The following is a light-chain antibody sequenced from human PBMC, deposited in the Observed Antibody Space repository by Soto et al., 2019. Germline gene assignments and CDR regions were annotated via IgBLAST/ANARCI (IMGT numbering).Light chain of an antibody. CDR2: GAS. CDR1: QSVSSSY. Sequence: EIVLTQSPGTLSLSPGERATLSCRASQSVSSSYLAWYQQKPGQAPRLLIYGASSRATGMPDRFSGSGSGTDFTLTISRLDPEDFSVYYCQQYGSSPLYTFGQGTKLEIK. CDR3: QQYGSSPLYT. V-gene: IGKV3-20*01. J-gene: IGKJ2*01.